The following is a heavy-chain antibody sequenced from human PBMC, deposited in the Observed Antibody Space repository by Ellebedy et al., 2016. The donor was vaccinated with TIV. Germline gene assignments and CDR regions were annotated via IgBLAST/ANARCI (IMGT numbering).Heavy chain of an antibody. CDR2: IWYDGSNK. J-gene: IGHJ4*02. CDR3: ARDTYNFDSSGYYFDY. CDR1: GFTFRTYG. V-gene: IGHV3-33*01. Sequence: GESLKISCEASGFTFRTYGMHWVRQAPGKGLEWAAVIWYDGSNKKYADSVKGRFTISRDNSNNTLYLQMNSLRVEDTAAYYCARDTYNFDSSGYYFDYWGQGTLVTVSS. D-gene: IGHD3-22*01.